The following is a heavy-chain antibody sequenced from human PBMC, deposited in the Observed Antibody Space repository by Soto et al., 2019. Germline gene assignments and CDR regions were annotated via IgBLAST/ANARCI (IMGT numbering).Heavy chain of an antibody. CDR2: IIPIFGTA. V-gene: IGHV1-69*13. CDR1: GGTFSSYA. Sequence: SVKVSCKASGGTFSSYAISWVRQAPGQGLEWMGGIIPIFGTANYAQKFQGRVTITADESTSTAYMELSSLRSEDTAVYYCASLAYSSSWYIDYWGQGTLVTVSS. CDR3: ASLAYSSSWYIDY. J-gene: IGHJ4*02. D-gene: IGHD6-13*01.